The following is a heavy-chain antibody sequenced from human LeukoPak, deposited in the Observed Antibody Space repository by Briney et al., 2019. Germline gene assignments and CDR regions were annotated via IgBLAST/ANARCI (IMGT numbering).Heavy chain of an antibody. Sequence: SETLSLTCSVSGGSITSNNYFWGWVRQPPGQGLEWIGRIYTGGSTNYNPSLKSRVTMSVDTSKNQFSLKLSSVTAADTAVYYCARDVGATPYWGQGTLVTVSS. J-gene: IGHJ4*02. CDR3: ARDVGATPY. V-gene: IGHV4-39*07. CDR2: IYTGGST. CDR1: GGSITSNNYF. D-gene: IGHD1-26*01.